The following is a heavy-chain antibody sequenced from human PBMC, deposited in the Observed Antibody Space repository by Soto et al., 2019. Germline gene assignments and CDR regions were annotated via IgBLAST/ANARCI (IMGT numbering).Heavy chain of an antibody. J-gene: IGHJ4*01. CDR1: GYTFTTYG. V-gene: IGHV1-18*04. Sequence: QVQLVQSGAEVKKPGASVKVSCKASGYTFTTYGITWVRQAPGQGLEWMGWISAYSGNTNYAQNLQGRRTVTTDTSTNTSYMDLRSLRSDDTAVYSCARAVKAGDYGDYGRYYFDYWGHGTLVTVSS. D-gene: IGHD4-17*01. CDR2: ISAYSGNT. CDR3: ARAVKAGDYGDYGRYYFDY.